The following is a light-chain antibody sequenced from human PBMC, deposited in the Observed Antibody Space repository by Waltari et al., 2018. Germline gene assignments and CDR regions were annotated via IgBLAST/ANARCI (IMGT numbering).Light chain of an antibody. CDR2: AAS. J-gene: IGKJ4*01. V-gene: IGKV1-6*01. CDR3: QHYYDNPLT. CDR1: QNIYSN. Sequence: IQMTQSPSALSASVGDRVTISCRASQNIYSNLAWYQQKPGRAPKLLIYAASSLQSGIPSRFSGSGSGTDFTLTISSLQPEDSAAYYCQHYYDNPLTFGGGTKVEIK.